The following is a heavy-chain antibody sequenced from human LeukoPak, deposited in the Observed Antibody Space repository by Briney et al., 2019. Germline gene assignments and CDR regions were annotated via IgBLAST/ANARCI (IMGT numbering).Heavy chain of an antibody. CDR3: ARHIPFDC. CDR2: ISTSGGTI. Sequence: GGSLGLSCAASGFTFSSSSMNWARQAPEKGLEWVSYISTSGGTIYYADSVKGRFTISRDNAKNSLYLQMDSLRAEDTAVYYCARHIPFDCWGQGTLVTVSS. V-gene: IGHV3-48*01. D-gene: IGHD2-21*01. J-gene: IGHJ4*02. CDR1: GFTFSSSS.